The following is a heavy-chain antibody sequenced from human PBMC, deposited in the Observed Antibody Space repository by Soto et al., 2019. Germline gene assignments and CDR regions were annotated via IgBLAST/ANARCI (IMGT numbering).Heavy chain of an antibody. CDR1: GGSISSGDYY. V-gene: IGHV4-31*03. Sequence: QVQLQESGPGLVKPSQTLSLTCTVSGGSISSGDYYWSWIRQHPGKVLEWIGYISYSGSTYYNPSLKSRVTISVDTSKNQFSLKLSSVTAADTAVYYCARWWSGSRQGFDPWGQGTLVTVSS. CDR3: ARWWSGSRQGFDP. CDR2: ISYSGST. J-gene: IGHJ5*02. D-gene: IGHD3-3*01.